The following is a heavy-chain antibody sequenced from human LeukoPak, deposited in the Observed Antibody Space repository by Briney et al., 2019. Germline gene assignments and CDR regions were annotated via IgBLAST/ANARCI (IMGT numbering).Heavy chain of an antibody. J-gene: IGHJ4*02. CDR1: GGSFSGYY. CDR2: INHSGST. D-gene: IGHD3-22*01. V-gene: IGHV4-34*01. CDR3: ARSYDSSGYNKYYFDY. Sequence: PSETLSLTCAVYGGSFSGYYWSWIRQPPGKGLEWIGEINHSGSTNYNPSLKSRVTISVDTPKNQFSLKLSSVTAADTAVYYCARSYDSSGYNKYYFDYWGQGTLVTVSS.